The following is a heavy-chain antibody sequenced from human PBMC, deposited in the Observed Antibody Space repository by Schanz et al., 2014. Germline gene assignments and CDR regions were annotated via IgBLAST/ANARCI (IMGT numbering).Heavy chain of an antibody. CDR1: GYTFTSYG. CDR3: TRGGYSYALSAFDI. J-gene: IGHJ3*02. CDR2: ITAYNGDT. V-gene: IGHV1-18*01. Sequence: QGQLVQSGPEVKEPGASVKVSCKASGYTFTSYGISWVRQAPGQGLEWMGWITAYNGDTNYALKLQGRVTMTTDTSTGTAYMELRSLRSDDTALYYCTRGGYSYALSAFDIWGQGTMVTVSS. D-gene: IGHD5-18*01.